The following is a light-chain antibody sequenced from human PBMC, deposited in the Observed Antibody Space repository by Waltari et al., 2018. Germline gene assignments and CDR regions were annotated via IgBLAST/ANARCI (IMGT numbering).Light chain of an antibody. CDR1: QSVSSSY. CDR3: QQHDTSPFT. CDR2: GAS. V-gene: IGKV3-20*01. J-gene: IGKJ2*01. Sequence: EIVLTQSPGTLSLSPGERATPSCRASQSVSSSYLAWYQQKPGQAPRLLIYGASSRATGIPDRISGSGSGTDFTLTLSSLEPEDFAVYYCQQHDTSPFTFGQGTKVEIK.